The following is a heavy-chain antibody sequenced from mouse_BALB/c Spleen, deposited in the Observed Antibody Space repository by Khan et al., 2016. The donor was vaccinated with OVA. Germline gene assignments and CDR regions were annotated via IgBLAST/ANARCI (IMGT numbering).Heavy chain of an antibody. Sequence: VQLQQSGAELVRSGASVKLSCTSSGFNIQAYYMHWVKQRPEQGLEWIGWIDPANGDTEYAPKFQGKATMTADTSSNTASLQLSSLPSEDTAVYYCNAFAYDYVRDWFAYWGQGTLVTVSA. CDR1: GFNIQAYY. CDR3: NAFAYDYVRDWFAY. J-gene: IGHJ3*01. CDR2: IDPANGDT. V-gene: IGHV14-4*02. D-gene: IGHD1-1*01.